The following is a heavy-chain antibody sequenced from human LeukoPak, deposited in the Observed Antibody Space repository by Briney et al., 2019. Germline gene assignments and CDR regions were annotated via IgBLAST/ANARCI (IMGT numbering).Heavy chain of an antibody. J-gene: IGHJ6*02. CDR2: LWSDGSNT. Sequence: GGSLRLSCAASGFTLSTYAMHWVRQAPGKGLEWVAVLWSDGSNTYYADSVKGRFTISRDNSKNTLYLQMNTLRVEDTAVYYCARQTTVNTIYLYDMDVWGQGTTVTVSS. V-gene: IGHV3-33*01. CDR1: GFTLSTYA. CDR3: ARQTTVNTIYLYDMDV. D-gene: IGHD4-11*01.